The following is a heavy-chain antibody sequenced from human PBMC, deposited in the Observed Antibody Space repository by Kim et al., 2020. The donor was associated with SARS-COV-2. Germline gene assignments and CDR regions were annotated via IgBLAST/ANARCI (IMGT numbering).Heavy chain of an antibody. V-gene: IGHV1-8*01. CDR2: MNPNSGNT. Sequence: ASVKVSCKASGYTFTSYDINWVRQATGQGLEWMGWMNPNSGNTGYAQKFQGRVTMTRNTSISTAYMELSSLRSEDTAVYYCARGLGSSGTNWFDPWGQGTLVTVSS. CDR1: GYTFTSYD. CDR3: ARGLGSSGTNWFDP. D-gene: IGHD6-19*01. J-gene: IGHJ5*02.